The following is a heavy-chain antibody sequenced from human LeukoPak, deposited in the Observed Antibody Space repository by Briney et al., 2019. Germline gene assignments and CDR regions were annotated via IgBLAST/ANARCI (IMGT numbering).Heavy chain of an antibody. CDR2: ISYDGSSK. Sequence: GGSVGLFCGAWGYIFRSYDVQWVREAPGKGLVGVAVISYDGSSKYYADSVKGRFTIIRDNSNNTLYLQMNSLRAADTAVYYCANLIYGGCCPGWGQGTLVTVSS. CDR3: ANLIYGGCCPG. V-gene: IGHV3-30*18. CDR1: GYIFRSYD. J-gene: IGHJ4*02. D-gene: IGHD4-23*01.